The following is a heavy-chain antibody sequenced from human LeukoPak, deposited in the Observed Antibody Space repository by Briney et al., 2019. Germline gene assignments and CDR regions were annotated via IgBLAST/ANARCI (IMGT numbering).Heavy chain of an antibody. Sequence: GASVKVSCKASGYIFTSYGITWVRQAPGQGLEGMGWISAYNGNTNYAQKVQGRLTMTTDTSTNTAYMELRSLRSDDTAVYYCARWYGNEGWFDPWGQGTLVTVSS. CDR3: ARWYGNEGWFDP. V-gene: IGHV1-18*01. CDR2: ISAYNGNT. D-gene: IGHD6-13*01. J-gene: IGHJ5*02. CDR1: GYIFTSYG.